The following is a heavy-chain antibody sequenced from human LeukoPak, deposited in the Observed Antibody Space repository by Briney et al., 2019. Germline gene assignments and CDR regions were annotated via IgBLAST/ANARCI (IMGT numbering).Heavy chain of an antibody. V-gene: IGHV1-2*02. CDR1: GSIFTYCY. J-gene: IGHJ4*02. CDR2: IQPNGGGT. CDR3: VREGRGPQTDY. D-gene: IGHD3-10*01. Sequence: SGTLCRTTAGSIFTYCYIPMVRQAPGQGLGWVGWIQPNGGGTKYAQSFQGRVTMTRDTSISTAYMEVSRLRSDDTAVYYCVREGRGPQTDYWGQGALVTVSS.